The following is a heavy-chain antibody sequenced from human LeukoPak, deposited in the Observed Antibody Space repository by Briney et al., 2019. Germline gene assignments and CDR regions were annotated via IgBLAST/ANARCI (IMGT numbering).Heavy chain of an antibody. J-gene: IGHJ6*02. CDR3: ARVGATPRYYNYYGMDV. CDR2: IYYNANT. Sequence: PSETPSLTCAVYGGSFSGYYWSWVRQPPGKGLEWIGSIYYNANTYYNPSLKSRITISVDTSKNQFSLRLSTVTAADTAVYYCARVGATPRYYNYYGMDVWGQGTTVTVSS. CDR1: GGSFSGYY. D-gene: IGHD1-26*01. V-gene: IGHV4-34*01.